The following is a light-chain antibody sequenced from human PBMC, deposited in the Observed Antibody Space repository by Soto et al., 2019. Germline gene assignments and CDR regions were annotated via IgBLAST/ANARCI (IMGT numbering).Light chain of an antibody. CDR3: QRYGDSPWT. CDR1: QSVSSSS. V-gene: IGKV3-20*01. CDR2: GAS. J-gene: IGKJ1*01. Sequence: ESVLTQSPGTLSLSPGERAALSCRASQSVSSSSLGWYQQKPGQAPRLLIYGASNRATGVPDRFSGSGSGTDFTLTISRLEPEDFAVYYCQRYGDSPWTFGQGTTVDIK.